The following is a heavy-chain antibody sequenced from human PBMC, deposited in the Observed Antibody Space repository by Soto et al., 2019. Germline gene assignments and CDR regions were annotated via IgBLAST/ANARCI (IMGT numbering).Heavy chain of an antibody. D-gene: IGHD3-3*01. Sequence: GGSLRLSCAASGFTFSSYAMSWVRQAPGKGLEWVSAIGGSGGSTYYADSVKGRFTISRDNSKNTLYLQMNSLRAEDTAVYYCAKGYYDFWSGYNDYWGQGTLVTVSS. CDR1: GFTFSSYA. J-gene: IGHJ4*02. V-gene: IGHV3-23*01. CDR2: IGGSGGST. CDR3: AKGYYDFWSGYNDY.